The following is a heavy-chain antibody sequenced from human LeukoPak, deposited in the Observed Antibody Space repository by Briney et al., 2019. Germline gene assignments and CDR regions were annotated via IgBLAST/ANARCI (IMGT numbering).Heavy chain of an antibody. J-gene: IGHJ4*02. D-gene: IGHD1-26*01. CDR2: ISSSGSTI. CDR3: ARDASRRVGATIPGFDY. V-gene: IGHV3-48*03. Sequence: GGSLTLSCAASGFTFSSYEMNWVRQAPGKGLEWVSYISSSGSTIYYADSVKGRFTISRDNAKNSLYLQMNSLRAEDTAVYYCARDASRRVGATIPGFDYWGQGTLVTVSS. CDR1: GFTFSSYE.